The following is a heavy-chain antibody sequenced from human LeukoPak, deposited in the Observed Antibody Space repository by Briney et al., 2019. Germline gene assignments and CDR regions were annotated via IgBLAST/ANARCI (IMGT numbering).Heavy chain of an antibody. CDR1: GFTFSSYA. V-gene: IGHV3-64*04. CDR3: AKDRGDCSSTSCPLPYNWFDP. J-gene: IGHJ5*02. Sequence: GGSLRLSCSASGFTFSSYAMHWVRQAPGKGLEYVSAISSNGGSTYYADSVKGRFTISKDNSKNTLYLQMNSLRAEDTAVYYCAKDRGDCSSTSCPLPYNWFDPWGQGTLVTVSS. D-gene: IGHD2-2*01. CDR2: ISSNGGST.